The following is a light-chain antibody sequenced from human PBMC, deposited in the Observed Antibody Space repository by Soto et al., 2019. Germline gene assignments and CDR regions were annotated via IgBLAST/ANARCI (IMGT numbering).Light chain of an antibody. CDR3: QHYKSYPWT. V-gene: IGKV1-5*03. Sequence: DIQMTQSPSTLSASVGDRVTITCRASQSIDSWLAWYQQKPGKAPKLLMYKASSLESGVPSRFSGSVSETEFTLTISRLQPDDFATYYCQHYKSYPWTFGQGTKVDIK. CDR1: QSIDSW. CDR2: KAS. J-gene: IGKJ1*01.